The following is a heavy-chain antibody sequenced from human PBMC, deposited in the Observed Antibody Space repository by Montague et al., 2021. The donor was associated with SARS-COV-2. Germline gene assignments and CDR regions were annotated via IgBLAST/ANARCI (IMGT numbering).Heavy chain of an antibody. CDR3: ARIPVGSKYYFDF. D-gene: IGHD2-2*01. J-gene: IGHJ4*02. CDR2: CHYRFKWYN. CDR1: GDSDAVDEAR. Sequence: CAISGDSDAVDEARRRSEEHTSELHFQWHLGCHYRFKWYNDYAESVKSRITIDPDTSKHQFSLHLNSVTPEDTAVYYCARIPVGSKYYFDFWGQGTLVTVSS. V-gene: IGHV6-1*01.